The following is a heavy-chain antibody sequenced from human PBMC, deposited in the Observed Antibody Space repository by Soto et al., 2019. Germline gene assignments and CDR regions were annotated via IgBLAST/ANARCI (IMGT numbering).Heavy chain of an antibody. Sequence: PSETLSLTCTVSGGSIRSSSYDWGWIRQPPGKGLEWIGSIYDSGSTYFNPSLKSRVTISVDTSNNQFSLKLNSMTAADTAVYYCARHNYGSGSTYFDYWGQGTLVTVSS. CDR2: IYDSGST. CDR3: ARHNYGSGSTYFDY. CDR1: GGSIRSSSYD. J-gene: IGHJ4*02. V-gene: IGHV4-39*01. D-gene: IGHD3-10*01.